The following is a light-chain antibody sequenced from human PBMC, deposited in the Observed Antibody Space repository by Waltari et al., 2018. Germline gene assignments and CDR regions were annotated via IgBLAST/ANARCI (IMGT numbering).Light chain of an antibody. CDR2: AAS. V-gene: IGKV1-5*03. Sequence: DVQMTQSPSTLSASVGDRVTITCRASQSVSVWLAWYQQKPGKAPNLLFYAASSLESGVPSRFSGSGSGTEFTLTISGLQPDDFATYYCQQYNSYSTFGQGTKVEIK. CDR1: QSVSVW. CDR3: QQYNSYST. J-gene: IGKJ1*01.